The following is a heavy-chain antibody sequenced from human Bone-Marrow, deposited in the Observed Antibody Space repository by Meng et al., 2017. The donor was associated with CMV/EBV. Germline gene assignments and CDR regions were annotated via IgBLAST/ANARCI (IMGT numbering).Heavy chain of an antibody. CDR3: ARAPGYDHWDY. V-gene: IGHV4-34*01. J-gene: IGHJ4*02. CDR2: INHSGST. Sequence: GSLRLSCAASGFTFSSYAMSWVRQPPGKGLEWIGEINHSGSTNYNPSLKSRVTISVDTSKNQFSLKLSSVTAADTAVYYCARAPGYDHWDYWGQGTLVTVSS. CDR1: GFTFSSYA. D-gene: IGHD5-12*01.